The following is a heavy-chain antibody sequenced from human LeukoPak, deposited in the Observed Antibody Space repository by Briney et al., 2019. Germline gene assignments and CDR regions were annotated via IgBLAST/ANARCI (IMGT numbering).Heavy chain of an antibody. CDR1: GFTFSSYS. V-gene: IGHV3-66*01. D-gene: IGHD3-10*01. CDR2: IYSGGST. Sequence: PGGSLRLSCAASGFTFSSYSMSWVRQAPGKGLEWVSVIYSGGSTYYADSVKGRFTISRDNSKNTLYLQMNSLRAEDTAVYYCARDGRNYGSGSLDYWGQGTLVTVSS. J-gene: IGHJ4*02. CDR3: ARDGRNYGSGSLDY.